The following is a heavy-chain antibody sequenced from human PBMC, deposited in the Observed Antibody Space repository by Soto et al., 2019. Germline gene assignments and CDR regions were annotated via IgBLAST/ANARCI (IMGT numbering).Heavy chain of an antibody. Sequence: PSETLSLTCAVSGGSISSRYWWSWVRQPPGKGLEWIGEIYHTGSTNYNPSLKSRVAISIDKSKNQFSLNLSPVTAADTAVYYCASKFGELLADAFDIWGQGTMVTVSS. CDR3: ASKFGELLADAFDI. J-gene: IGHJ3*02. CDR1: GGSISSRYW. V-gene: IGHV4-4*02. CDR2: IYHTGST. D-gene: IGHD3-10*01.